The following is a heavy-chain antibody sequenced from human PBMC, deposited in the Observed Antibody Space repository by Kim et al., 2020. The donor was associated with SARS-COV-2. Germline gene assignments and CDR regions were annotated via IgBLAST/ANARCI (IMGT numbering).Heavy chain of an antibody. Sequence: GGSLILSCAASGFTVSTNYLTWVRQAPGRGLEWVSSIYKNGTTYNSDSVKGRFSISRDNSKNTVFLQMNSLRADDTAVYYCARQGYWSGLDYWGQGALVTVSS. CDR3: ARQGYWSGLDY. D-gene: IGHD3-10*01. V-gene: IGHV3-53*01. J-gene: IGHJ4*02. CDR2: IYKNGTT. CDR1: GFTVSTNY.